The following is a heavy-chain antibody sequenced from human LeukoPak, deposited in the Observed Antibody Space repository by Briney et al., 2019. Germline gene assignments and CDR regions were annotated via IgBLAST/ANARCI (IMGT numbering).Heavy chain of an antibody. Sequence: ASVKVSCKASGYTFTGYYMHWVRQAPGQGLEWMGRINPNSGGTNYAQKFQGRVTMTRDTSISTAYMELSRLRSDDTAVYYCARARLRWELLDYWGQGTLVTVSS. D-gene: IGHD4-23*01. CDR1: GYTFTGYY. CDR2: INPNSGGT. V-gene: IGHV1-2*06. J-gene: IGHJ4*02. CDR3: ARARLRWELLDY.